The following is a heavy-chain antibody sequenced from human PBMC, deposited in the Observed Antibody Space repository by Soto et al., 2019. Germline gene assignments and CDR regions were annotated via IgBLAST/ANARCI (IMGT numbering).Heavy chain of an antibody. CDR2: INSDGSST. D-gene: IGHD3-3*01. V-gene: IGHV3-74*01. CDR1: GFTFSSYW. Sequence: PGGALRLSCAASGFTFSSYWMHWVRQAPGKGLVWVSRINSDGSSTSYADSVKGRFTISRDNAKNTLYLQMNSLRAEDTAVYYCAKGGWGDFWSGFISYYMDFWGQGTTVTVSS. CDR3: AKGGWGDFWSGFISYYMDF. J-gene: IGHJ6*03.